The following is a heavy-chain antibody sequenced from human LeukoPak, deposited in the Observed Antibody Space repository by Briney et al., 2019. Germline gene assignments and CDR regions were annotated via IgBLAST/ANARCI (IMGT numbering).Heavy chain of an antibody. D-gene: IGHD3-3*01. CDR1: GFTFSSYA. CDR3: AKEARREHYDFWSGYYMDV. CDR2: ISGSGGST. V-gene: IGHV3-23*01. J-gene: IGHJ6*03. Sequence: PGGSLRLSCAASGFTFSSYAMSWVRQAPGKGLEWVSAISGSGGSTYYADSVKGRFTISRDNSKNTLYLQMNSLRAEDTAVYYCAKEARREHYDFWSGYYMDVWGKGTTVTVSS.